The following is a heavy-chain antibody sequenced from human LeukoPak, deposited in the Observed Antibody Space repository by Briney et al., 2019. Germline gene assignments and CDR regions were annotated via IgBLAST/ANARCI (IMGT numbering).Heavy chain of an antibody. CDR3: AKVRHDILTVACFDY. CDR1: GFTVSSNY. Sequence: GGSLRLSCAASGFTVSSNYMSWVRQAPGEGLEWVSVLWSGGGTNYAGSVKGRFTISRDNSKNTLYLQMNSLRAEDTAVYYCAKVRHDILTVACFDYWGQGTLVTVSS. V-gene: IGHV3-53*01. CDR2: LWSGGGT. J-gene: IGHJ4*02. D-gene: IGHD3-9*01.